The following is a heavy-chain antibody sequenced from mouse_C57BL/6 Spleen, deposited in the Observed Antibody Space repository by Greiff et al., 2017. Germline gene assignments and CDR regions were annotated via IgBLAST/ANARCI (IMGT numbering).Heavy chain of an antibody. V-gene: IGHV1-26*01. CDR3: SAYYSNYYRFFDD. CDR1: GYTFTDYY. CDR2: INPNNGGT. Sequence: VQLQQSGPELVKPGASVKISCTASGYTFTDYYMNWVKQSPGKSLEWIGDINPNNGGTNYNQKFKGKATLTADTSSNTAYMELRTLTSEDSAFXTSSAYYSNYYRFFDDWGQGTTLTVSS. J-gene: IGHJ2*01. D-gene: IGHD2-5*01.